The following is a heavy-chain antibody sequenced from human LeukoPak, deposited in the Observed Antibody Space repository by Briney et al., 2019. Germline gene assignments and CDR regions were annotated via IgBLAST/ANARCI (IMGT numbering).Heavy chain of an antibody. J-gene: IGHJ3*02. CDR3: ARDLSPDYDFWSGYHTGRAFDI. Sequence: PGGSLRLSCAASRFTFSSYWMSWVRQAPGKGREWVANIKQDGSEKYYVDSVKGRFTISRDNAKNSLYLQMNSLRAEDTAVYYCARDLSPDYDFWSGYHTGRAFDIWGQGTMATVSS. CDR2: IKQDGSEK. D-gene: IGHD3-3*01. CDR1: RFTFSSYW. V-gene: IGHV3-7*01.